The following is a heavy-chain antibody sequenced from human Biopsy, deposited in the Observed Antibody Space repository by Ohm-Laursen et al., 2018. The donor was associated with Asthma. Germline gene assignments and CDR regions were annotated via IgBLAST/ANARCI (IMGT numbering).Heavy chain of an antibody. Sequence: TLSLTCTVSCGSITSGGYYWTRIRQHPGKGLEWIGFIYYSGSTYYNPSLKSRVTIAVETSKNQFSLTLTSVTAADTALYYCARDLAGHCTSASCYGFDSWGQGAQVTVSS. V-gene: IGHV4-31*03. J-gene: IGHJ5*01. D-gene: IGHD2-2*01. CDR3: ARDLAGHCTSASCYGFDS. CDR2: IYYSGST. CDR1: CGSITSGGYY.